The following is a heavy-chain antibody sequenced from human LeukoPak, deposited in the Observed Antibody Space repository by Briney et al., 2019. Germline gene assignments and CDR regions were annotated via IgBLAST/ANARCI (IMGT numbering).Heavy chain of an antibody. V-gene: IGHV4-34*01. CDR3: ARLYCSGGSCYGYYYYYMDV. D-gene: IGHD2-15*01. Sequence: SETLSLTCAVCGGSFSGYYWCWIRQPPGMGREWIGEINHSGSTNYNQYLMSRVTISLDTCNNHFSLNLSYVTAADTAVYYCARLYCSGGSCYGYYYYYMDVWGKGTTVTVSS. J-gene: IGHJ6*03. CDR2: INHSGST. CDR1: GGSFSGYY.